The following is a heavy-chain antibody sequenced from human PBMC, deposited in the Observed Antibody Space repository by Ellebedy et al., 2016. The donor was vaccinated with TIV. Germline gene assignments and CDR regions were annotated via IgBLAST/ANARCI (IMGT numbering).Heavy chain of an antibody. CDR1: GFTFSGYY. CDR3: ARNGGIAAAGASDY. CDR2: ISYSGDLM. Sequence: PGGSLRLSCAASGFTFSGYYMSWFRQAPGKGPEWVSYISYSGDLMYYADSVKGRFTTSRDNAGNSLYLQMNSLRAEDTAVYYCARNGGIAAAGASDYWGQGTLVIVSS. V-gene: IGHV3-11*01. D-gene: IGHD6-13*01. J-gene: IGHJ4*02.